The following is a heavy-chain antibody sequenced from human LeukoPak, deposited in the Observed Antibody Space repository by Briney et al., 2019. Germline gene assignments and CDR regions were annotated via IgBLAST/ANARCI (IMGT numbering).Heavy chain of an antibody. CDR2: IYYSGST. J-gene: IGHJ4*02. D-gene: IGHD2-8*01. V-gene: IGHV4-31*03. CDR1: GGSISSGGYY. CDR3: ARGAYCTNGVCPDY. Sequence: SQTLSLTCPVSGGSISSGGYYWSWIRQHPGQGLEWIGYIYYSGSTYYNPSLKSRVTISVDTSKNQFSLKLSSVTAADTAVYYCARGAYCTNGVCPDYWGQGTLVTVSS.